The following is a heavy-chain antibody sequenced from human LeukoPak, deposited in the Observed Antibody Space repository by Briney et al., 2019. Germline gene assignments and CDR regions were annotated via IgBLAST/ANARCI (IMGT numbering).Heavy chain of an antibody. CDR1: GFTFSSYG. Sequence: PGGSLRLSCAASGFTFSSYGMHWVRQAPGKGLEWVAVISYDGSNKYYADSVKGRFTISRDNSKNTLYLQMNSLRAEDTAVYYCAEGYYYYYYGMDVWGQGTTVTVSS. V-gene: IGHV3-30*18. D-gene: IGHD1-26*01. CDR3: AEGYYYYYYGMDV. J-gene: IGHJ6*02. CDR2: ISYDGSNK.